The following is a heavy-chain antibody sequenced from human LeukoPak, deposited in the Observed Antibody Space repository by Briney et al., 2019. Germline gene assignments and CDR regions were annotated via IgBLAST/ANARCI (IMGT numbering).Heavy chain of an antibody. CDR3: ARHTYVKHY. J-gene: IGHJ4*02. D-gene: IGHD3-10*02. V-gene: IGHV4-39*01. CDR1: GGSIITTTYY. CDR2: FYYTGNT. Sequence: SETLSLTCTVSGGSIITTTYYWGWIRQPPGKGLEWIVSFYYTGNTYFNPSLKSRVTISVDTSKNQFSLRLSSVTAADTAVYYCARHTYVKHYWGQGTLVTVSS.